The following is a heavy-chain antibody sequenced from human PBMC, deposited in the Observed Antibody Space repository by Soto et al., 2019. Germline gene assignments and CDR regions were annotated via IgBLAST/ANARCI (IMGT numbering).Heavy chain of an antibody. CDR1: GFSLTTSGVG. J-gene: IGHJ4*02. CDR3: AHRVLRTVFGLVTTTAIYFDF. Sequence: QITLNESGPTPVKPRQTLTLTCTFSGFSLTTSGVGVGWIRQSPGKAPEWLALIYWDDDKRYSPSLKSRLTINKDSSKNRVGLTMADLDPADTATYYCAHRVLRTVFGLVTTTAIYFDFWGQGTPVAVSS. D-gene: IGHD3-3*01. V-gene: IGHV2-5*02. CDR2: IYWDDDK.